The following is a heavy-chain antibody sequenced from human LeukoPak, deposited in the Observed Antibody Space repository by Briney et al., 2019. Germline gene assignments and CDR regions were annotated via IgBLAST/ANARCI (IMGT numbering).Heavy chain of an antibody. CDR2: ISVYTGNT. CDR1: GYTFTGYY. CDR3: ARGGSSAFDI. V-gene: IGHV1-18*04. J-gene: IGHJ3*02. Sequence: ASVKVSCKASGYTFTGYYMHWVRQAPGQGLEWMGWISVYTGNTKFTQKLQGRVTMTTDTSTSTAYMELRSLRSDDTAVYYCARGGSSAFDIWGQGTMVTVSS. D-gene: IGHD3-16*01.